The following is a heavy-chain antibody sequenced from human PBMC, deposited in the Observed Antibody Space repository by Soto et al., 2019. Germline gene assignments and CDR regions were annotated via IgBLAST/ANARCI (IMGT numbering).Heavy chain of an antibody. J-gene: IGHJ4*02. CDR1: GGSFSGYY. D-gene: IGHD5-18*01. V-gene: IGHV4-34*01. CDR3: AREKGAAMVSFDY. Sequence: SETLSLTCAVYGGSFSGYYWSWIRQPPGKGLEWIGEINHSGSTNYNPSLKSRVTISVDTSKNQFSLKLSSVTAADTAVYYCAREKGAAMVSFDYWGQGTLVTVSS. CDR2: INHSGST.